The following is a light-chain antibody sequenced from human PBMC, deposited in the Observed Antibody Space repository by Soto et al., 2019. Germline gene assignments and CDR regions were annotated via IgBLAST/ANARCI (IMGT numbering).Light chain of an antibody. CDR2: SSD. J-gene: IGLJ3*02. V-gene: IGLV1-44*01. CDR3: SAWDDSLNDWS. CDR1: TSNIGRNT. Sequence: QSVLTQPPSASGTPGQRVSISCSGSTSNIGRNTVKWYRQLPGTAPKLLIGSSDQRPSGVPDRVSGSQSGTSASLAISGLQSEDEAYYICSAWDDSLNDWSFGGVPKQTVL.